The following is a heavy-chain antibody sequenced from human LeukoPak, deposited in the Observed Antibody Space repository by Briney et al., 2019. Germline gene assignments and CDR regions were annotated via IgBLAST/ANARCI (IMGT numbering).Heavy chain of an antibody. CDR2: ISSSSTYM. CDR1: GFSFSGYS. J-gene: IGHJ4*02. D-gene: IGHD6-19*01. CDR3: ARGDYRPAMAGEPFDY. V-gene: IGHV3-21*01. Sequence: GGTLRLSCEASGFSFSGYSMNWVRQAPGKALEWVSSISSSSTYMFHADSVKGRFTISRDNAKNSLYLQMNSLRAEDTAVYYCARGDYRPAMAGEPFDYWGQGTLVTVSS.